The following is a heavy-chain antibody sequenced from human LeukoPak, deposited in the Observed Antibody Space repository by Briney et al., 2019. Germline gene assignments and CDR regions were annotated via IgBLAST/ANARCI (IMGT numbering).Heavy chain of an antibody. Sequence: QAGGSLRLSCLASGFTFGKYWMSWVRQAPGKGLEWVANIKLDGSEKNYVDSVKGRFTISRDNTKNSLYLQMNSLRAEDTAVFYCARDQYDTWSRRGNFDSWGQGTLVIVSS. J-gene: IGHJ4*02. CDR3: ARDQYDTWSRRGNFDS. CDR2: IKLDGSEK. CDR1: GFTFGKYW. V-gene: IGHV3-7*03. D-gene: IGHD3/OR15-3a*01.